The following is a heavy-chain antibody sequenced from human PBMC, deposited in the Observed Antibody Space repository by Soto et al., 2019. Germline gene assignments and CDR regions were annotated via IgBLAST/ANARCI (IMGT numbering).Heavy chain of an antibody. V-gene: IGHV1-69*13. CDR1: GVTFSSYA. J-gene: IGHJ6*01. D-gene: IGHD3-3*01. CDR2: IIPIFGTA. Sequence: GASVKVSCKASGVTFSSYAISWVRQAPGQGLEWMGGIIPIFGTANYAQKFQGRVTITADESTSTAYMELSSLRSEDTAVYYCASSPYYDFWSGYYLYYYYGMDVWG. CDR3: ASSPYYDFWSGYYLYYYYGMDV.